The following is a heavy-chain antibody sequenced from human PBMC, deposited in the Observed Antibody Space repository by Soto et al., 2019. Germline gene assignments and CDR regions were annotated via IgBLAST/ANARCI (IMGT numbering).Heavy chain of an antibody. J-gene: IGHJ3*02. CDR2: ISAYNGNT. D-gene: IGHD6-19*01. CDR1: GYTFTSYG. Sequence: ASVKVSCKASGYTFTSYGISWVRQAPGQGLEWMGWISAYNGNTNYAQKLQGRVTMTTDTSTSTAYMELRSLRSDDTAVYYCARDVKQWLVRGDAFDIWGQGTMVTVSS. V-gene: IGHV1-18*01. CDR3: ARDVKQWLVRGDAFDI.